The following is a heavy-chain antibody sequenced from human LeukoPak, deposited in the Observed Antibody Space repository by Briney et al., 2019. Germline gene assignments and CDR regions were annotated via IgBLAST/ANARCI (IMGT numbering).Heavy chain of an antibody. Sequence: GASVKVSCKASGYTFTTYGITWVRQAPGQGLEWMGWIIPYDGNKKYDQKFEGRVTMTTDKSTGTAYMELRSLRSDDTAVYYCGRGAYGDVLFDYWGQGTLVTVSS. J-gene: IGHJ4*02. CDR3: GRGAYGDVLFDY. CDR2: IIPYDGNK. D-gene: IGHD4-17*01. CDR1: GYTFTTYG. V-gene: IGHV1-18*01.